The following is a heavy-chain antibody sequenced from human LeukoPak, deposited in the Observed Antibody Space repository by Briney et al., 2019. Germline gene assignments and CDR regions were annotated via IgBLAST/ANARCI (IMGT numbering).Heavy chain of an antibody. CDR3: AGAWSRVDGFDI. CDR1: GFTFSSYG. D-gene: IGHD1-26*01. J-gene: IGHJ3*02. V-gene: IGHV3-30*02. Sequence: PGGSLRLSCAASGFTFSSYGMHWVRQAPGKGLEWVAFIRYDGSNKYYADSVKGRFTISRDNSKNTLSLQMNSLRAEDTAVFYCAGAWSRVDGFDIWGQGTMVTVSS. CDR2: IRYDGSNK.